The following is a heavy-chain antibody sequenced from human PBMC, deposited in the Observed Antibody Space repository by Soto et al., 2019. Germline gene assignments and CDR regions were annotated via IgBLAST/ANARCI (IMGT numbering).Heavy chain of an antibody. D-gene: IGHD1-20*01. Sequence: SETLSLTCAVSGGSISSGGYSWSWIRQPPGQGLEWIAYIYHSVSTYYNPSLKSRVTISVDRSKNQFSLKLSSVTAADTAVYYCARVGGINWFDPWGQGTLVTVS. CDR3: ARVGGINWFDP. V-gene: IGHV4-30-2*01. CDR2: IYHSVST. CDR1: GGSISSGGYS. J-gene: IGHJ5*02.